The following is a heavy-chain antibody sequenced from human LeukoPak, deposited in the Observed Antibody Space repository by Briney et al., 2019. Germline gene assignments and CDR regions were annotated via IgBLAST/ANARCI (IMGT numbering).Heavy chain of an antibody. D-gene: IGHD4-17*01. Sequence: GGSLRLSCTVSGFTVSSNSMSWVRQAPGKGLEWVLFIYSGGNTLYSDSVKGRFTISRDNSKNTLYLQMNSLRAEDTAAYYCARRAGEYSHPYDYWGQGTLVTVSS. V-gene: IGHV3-53*01. CDR1: GFTVSSNS. J-gene: IGHJ4*02. CDR2: IYSGGNT. CDR3: ARRAGEYSHPYDY.